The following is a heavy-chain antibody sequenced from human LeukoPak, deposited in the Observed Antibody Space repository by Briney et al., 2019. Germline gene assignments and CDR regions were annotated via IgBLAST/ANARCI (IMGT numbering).Heavy chain of an antibody. CDR2: IYYSGST. V-gene: IGHV4-39*01. Sequence: SETLSLTCTVSGGSISRSSYYWGWIRQPPGKGLEWVGSIYYSGSTYYNPSLKSRVTISVDTSKNQFPLKLSSVTAADTAVYYCARRGIIAVAGKEFDYWGQGTLVTVSS. D-gene: IGHD6-19*01. J-gene: IGHJ4*02. CDR1: GGSISRSSYY. CDR3: ARRGIIAVAGKEFDY.